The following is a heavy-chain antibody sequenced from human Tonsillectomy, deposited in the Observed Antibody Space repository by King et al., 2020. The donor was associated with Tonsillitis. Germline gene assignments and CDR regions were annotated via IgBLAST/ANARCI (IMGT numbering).Heavy chain of an antibody. V-gene: IGHV3-49*03. CDR2: IRSKAYGGTT. J-gene: IGHJ3*02. CDR3: TRSLWFGEYYDAFDI. Sequence: DVQLVESGGGLVQPGRSLRLSCTASGFPFGDNAMSWFRQAPGKGLEWVGFIRSKAYGGTTEYAASVKGRFTISRDDSKSIAYLQMNSLKNEDTAVYYFTRSLWFGEYYDAFDIWGQGTMVTVSS. CDR1: GFPFGDNA. D-gene: IGHD3-10*01.